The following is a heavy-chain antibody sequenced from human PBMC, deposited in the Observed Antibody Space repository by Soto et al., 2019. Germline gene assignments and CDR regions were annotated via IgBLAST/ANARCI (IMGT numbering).Heavy chain of an antibody. V-gene: IGHV5-10-1*01. D-gene: IGHD6-13*01. CDR1: GYSFTSYW. J-gene: IGHJ6*02. CDR3: ATQGGSIAAAGTDYYYYGMDV. Sequence: GESRKISFKGSGYSFTSYWISWVGEMPGKGLEWMGRIDPSDSYTNYSPSFQGHVTISADKSISTAYLQWSSLKASDTAMYYWATQGGSIAAAGTDYYYYGMDVGGQGTTVTVSS. CDR2: IDPSDSYT.